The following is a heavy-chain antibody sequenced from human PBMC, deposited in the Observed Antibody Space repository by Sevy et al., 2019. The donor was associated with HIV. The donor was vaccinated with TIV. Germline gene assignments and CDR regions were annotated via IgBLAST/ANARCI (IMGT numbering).Heavy chain of an antibody. V-gene: IGHV3-30*04. CDR1: GFTFSSYA. J-gene: IGHJ3*02. CDR3: ARDTGNWNYPEEAFDI. D-gene: IGHD1-7*01. CDR2: ISYDGSNK. Sequence: GGSLRLSCAASGFTFSSYAMHWVRQAPGKGLEWVAVISYDGSNKYYADSVKGRFTIARDNSKNTLYLQMNSLRAEDTAGYYCARDTGNWNYPEEAFDIWGQGTMVTVSS.